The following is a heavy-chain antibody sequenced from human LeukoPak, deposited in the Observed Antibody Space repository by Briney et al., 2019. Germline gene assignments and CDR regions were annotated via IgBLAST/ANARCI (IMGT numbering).Heavy chain of an antibody. Sequence: GGSLRLSCAASGFTFSNYAMSWVRQAPGKGLEWVSAVGSSGDSTYYADSVKGRFTISRDNSKNTLYLQMNSLRAEDTAVYYCAKGLVGAKIPAFDYWGQGTLVTVSS. J-gene: IGHJ4*02. CDR1: GFTFSNYA. CDR3: AKGLVGAKIPAFDY. V-gene: IGHV3-23*01. CDR2: VGSSGDST. D-gene: IGHD1-26*01.